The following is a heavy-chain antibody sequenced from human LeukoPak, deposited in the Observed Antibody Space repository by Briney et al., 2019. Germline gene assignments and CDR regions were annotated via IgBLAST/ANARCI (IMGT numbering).Heavy chain of an antibody. CDR1: GGTFSSYA. V-gene: IGHV1-2*02. J-gene: IGHJ3*02. Sequence: ASVTLSCTASGGTFSSYAISWVRQAPGQGLEWMGWINPNSGGINYAQDFQGRVTLTRDTSISTAHMELSRLRSDDTAMYYCARNLWFGESTDSFNIWGQGTMVTVSS. CDR2: INPNSGGI. D-gene: IGHD3-10*01. CDR3: ARNLWFGESTDSFNI.